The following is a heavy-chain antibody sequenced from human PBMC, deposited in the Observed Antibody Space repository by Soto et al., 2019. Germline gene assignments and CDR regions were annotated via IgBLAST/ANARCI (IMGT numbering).Heavy chain of an antibody. Sequence: QVQLLQSGAEVKKPGASVKVSCKASGYTFTGYYMHWGRQAPGQGLEWMGWINPNSGGTNYAQKFQGSGTMTRDTSISTAYMELSRLRSDDTAVYYCARYYDWDYGIDYWGQGTLVTVSS. D-gene: IGHD1-7*01. J-gene: IGHJ4*02. V-gene: IGHV1-2*02. CDR2: INPNSGGT. CDR1: GYTFTGYY. CDR3: ARYYDWDYGIDY.